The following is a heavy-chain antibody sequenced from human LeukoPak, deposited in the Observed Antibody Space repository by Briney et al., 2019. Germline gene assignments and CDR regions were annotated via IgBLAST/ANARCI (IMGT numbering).Heavy chain of an antibody. Sequence: ASVKVSCKASGYTFTSYDINWVRQATGQGLEWMGWMNPNSGNTGYAQKFQGRVTMTRNTSISTAYMELSSLRSEDTAVYYCASRSRDYYYYYMDVWGKGTTVTVSS. CDR2: MNPNSGNT. D-gene: IGHD2-2*01. CDR1: GYTFTSYD. J-gene: IGHJ6*03. V-gene: IGHV1-8*01. CDR3: ASRSRDYYYYYMDV.